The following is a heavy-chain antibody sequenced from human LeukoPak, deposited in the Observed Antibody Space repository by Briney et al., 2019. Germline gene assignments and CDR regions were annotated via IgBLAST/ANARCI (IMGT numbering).Heavy chain of an antibody. J-gene: IGHJ4*02. CDR2: INTNTGNP. CDR3: ARESSSSWLY. V-gene: IGHV7-4-1*02. D-gene: IGHD6-13*01. CDR1: GYTFTGYY. Sequence: GASVKVSCKASGYTFTGYYMHWVRQAPGQGLEWMGWINTNTGNPTYAQGFTGRFVFSLDTSVSTAYLQISSLKAEDTAVYYCARESSSSWLYWGQGTLVTVSS.